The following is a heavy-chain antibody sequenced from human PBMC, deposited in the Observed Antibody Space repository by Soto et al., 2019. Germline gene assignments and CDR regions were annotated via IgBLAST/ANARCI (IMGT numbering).Heavy chain of an antibody. CDR2: ISAYNGNT. CDR3: ARDPNYDFWSGYVLGTTGYYYYIDG. D-gene: IGHD3-3*01. J-gene: IGHJ6*03. CDR1: GYSFTIYG. V-gene: IGHV1-18*01. Sequence: QVPLVQSGAEVKKPGASVKVYCKASGYSFTIYGISWVRQAPGQGLEWMGWISAYNGNTNYAQKLQGRVPMTTDTSTSTAYMELRSRRSDDTDVYYCARDPNYDFWSGYVLGTTGYYYYIDGWGKGTPGTVSS.